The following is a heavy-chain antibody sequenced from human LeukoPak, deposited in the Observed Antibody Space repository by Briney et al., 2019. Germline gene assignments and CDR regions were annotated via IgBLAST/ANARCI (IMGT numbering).Heavy chain of an antibody. V-gene: IGHV1-69*04. CDR2: IIPIFGIA. CDR1: GGTFSSYA. D-gene: IGHD1-1*01. J-gene: IGHJ5*02. CDR3: AREDRRNWNPKYP. Sequence: SVKVSCKAPGGTFSSYAISWVRQAPGQGLEWMGRIIPIFGIANYAQKFQGRVTITADKSTSTAYMELSSLRSEDTAVYYCAREDRRNWNPKYPWGQGTLVTVSS.